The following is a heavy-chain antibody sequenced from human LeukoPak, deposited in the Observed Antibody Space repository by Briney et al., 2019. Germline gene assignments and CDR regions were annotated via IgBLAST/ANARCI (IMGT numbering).Heavy chain of an antibody. CDR1: GGSISSSSYY. CDR3: ARGTRTTYCSSTSCYRGPDWFDP. CDR2: IYYSGST. D-gene: IGHD2-2*01. J-gene: IGHJ5*02. V-gene: IGHV4-39*07. Sequence: SETLSLTCTVSGGSISSSSYYWGWIRQPPGKGLEWIGSIYYSGSTYYNPSLKSRVTISVDTSKNQFSLKLSSVTAADTAVYYCARGTRTTYCSSTSCYRGPDWFDPWGQGTLVTVSS.